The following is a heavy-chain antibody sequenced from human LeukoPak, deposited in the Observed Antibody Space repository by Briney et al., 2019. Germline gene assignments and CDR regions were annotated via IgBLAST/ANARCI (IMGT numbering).Heavy chain of an antibody. J-gene: IGHJ6*03. V-gene: IGHV1-18*01. D-gene: IGHD6-13*01. CDR3: ATSNSSSWFLGGYYYYYYMDV. Sequence: ASVKVSCKASGYTFTSYGISWVRQAPGQGLEWMGWISAYNGNTNYAQKLQGRVTMTTDTSTSTAYMELRSLRSDDTAVYYCATSNSSSWFLGGYYYYYYMDVWGKGTTVTVSS. CDR1: GYTFTSYG. CDR2: ISAYNGNT.